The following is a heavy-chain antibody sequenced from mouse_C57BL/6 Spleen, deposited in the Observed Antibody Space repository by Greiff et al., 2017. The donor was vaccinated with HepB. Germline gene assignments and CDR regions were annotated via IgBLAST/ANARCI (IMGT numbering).Heavy chain of an antibody. CDR3: TGGRGSAY. V-gene: IGHV6-3*01. CDR1: GFTFSNYW. J-gene: IGHJ3*01. CDR2: IRLKSDNYAT. Sequence: EVKVEESGGGLVQPGGSMKLSCVASGFTFSNYWMNWVRQSPEKGLEWVAQIRLKSDNYATHYAESVKGRFTISRDDSKSSVYLQMNNLRAEDTGIYYCTGGRGSAYWGQGTLVTVSA.